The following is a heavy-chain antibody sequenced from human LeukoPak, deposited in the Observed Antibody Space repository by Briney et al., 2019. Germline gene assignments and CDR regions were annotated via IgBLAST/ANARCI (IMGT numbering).Heavy chain of an antibody. CDR3: AKDSLLAARRWYYFDY. CDR2: IRYDGSNK. V-gene: IGHV3-30*02. CDR1: GFTFSSYG. D-gene: IGHD6-6*01. Sequence: GGSLGLSCAASGFTFSSYGMHWVRQAPGKGLEWVAFIRYDGSNKYYADSVKGRFTISRDNSKNTLYLQMNSLRAEDTAVYYCAKDSLLAARRWYYFDYWGQGTLVTVSS. J-gene: IGHJ4*02.